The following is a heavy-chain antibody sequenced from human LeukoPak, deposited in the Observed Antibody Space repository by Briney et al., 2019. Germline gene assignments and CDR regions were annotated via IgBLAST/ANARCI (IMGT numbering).Heavy chain of an antibody. CDR2: VYSSGST. V-gene: IGHV4-4*08. D-gene: IGHD5-18*01. J-gene: IGHJ4*02. Sequence: SETLSLTCTVSGGSISSYYWSWIRQPPGKGLEWIGYVYSSGSTYYNPSLKSRVTISVDTSKNQFSLKLSSVTAADTAVYYCARRDRYNYGHDYWGQGTLVTVSS. CDR1: GGSISSYY. CDR3: ARRDRYNYGHDY.